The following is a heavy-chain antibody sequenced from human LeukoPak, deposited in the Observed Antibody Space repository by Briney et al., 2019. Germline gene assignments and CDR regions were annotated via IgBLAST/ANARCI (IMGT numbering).Heavy chain of an antibody. V-gene: IGHV4-39*07. CDR3: ARESIADPLIDY. Sequence: SETLSLTCTVSGGSISSSSYYWGWIRQPPGKGLEWIGSIYYSGSTYYNPSLKSRVTISVDTSKNQFSLKLSSVTAADTAVYYCARESIADPLIDYWGQGTLVTVSS. D-gene: IGHD6-6*01. CDR1: GGSISSSSYY. J-gene: IGHJ4*02. CDR2: IYYSGST.